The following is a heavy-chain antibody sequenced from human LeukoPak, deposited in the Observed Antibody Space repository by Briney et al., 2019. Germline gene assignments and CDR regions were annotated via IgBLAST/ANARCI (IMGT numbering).Heavy chain of an antibody. D-gene: IGHD3-3*01. V-gene: IGHV4-59*01. J-gene: IGHJ4*02. CDR3: ARARYDFWSGYYTGSGYFDY. CDR2: IYNSGST. CDR1: GGSISSYY. Sequence: SETLSLTCTVSGGSISSYYWSLIRLPPGKGLEWIGYIYNSGSTNYNPSLKSRVTISVDTSKNQFSLKLSSVTAADTAVYYCARARYDFWSGYYTGSGYFDYWGQGTLVTVSS.